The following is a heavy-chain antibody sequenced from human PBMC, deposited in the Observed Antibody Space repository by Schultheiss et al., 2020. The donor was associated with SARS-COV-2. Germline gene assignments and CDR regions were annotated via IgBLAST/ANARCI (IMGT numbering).Heavy chain of an antibody. CDR3: ARGWQWLDPYYFDY. V-gene: IGHV3-30-3*01. Sequence: GGSLRLSCAASGFTFSSYAMHWVRQAPGKGLEWVAVISYDGSNKYYADPVKGRFTISRDNSKNTLYLQMNSLRAEDTAVYYCARGWQWLDPYYFDYWGQGTLVTVSS. CDR1: GFTFSSYA. J-gene: IGHJ4*02. D-gene: IGHD6-19*01. CDR2: ISYDGSNK.